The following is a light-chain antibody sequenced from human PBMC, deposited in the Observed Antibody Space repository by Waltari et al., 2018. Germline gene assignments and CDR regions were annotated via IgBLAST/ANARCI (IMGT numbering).Light chain of an antibody. Sequence: QSALTQPRSVSGSPGQSVTISCTGTSSDVGGYNYVSWYQQHPGKAPKLMICDVSKLPSGVPDRFSGSKSGNTASLTISGLQAEDEADYYCCSYAGSHYVFGTGTKVTVL. CDR2: DVS. V-gene: IGLV2-11*01. J-gene: IGLJ1*01. CDR3: CSYAGSHYV. CDR1: SSDVGGYNY.